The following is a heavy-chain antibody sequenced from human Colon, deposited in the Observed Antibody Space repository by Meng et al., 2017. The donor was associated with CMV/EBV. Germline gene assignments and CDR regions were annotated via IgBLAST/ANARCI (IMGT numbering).Heavy chain of an antibody. CDR3: AGCPIEYYTSSDF. V-gene: IGHV4-39*01. CDR2: IDYTGST. CDR1: GGSINSRNHY. J-gene: IGHJ1*01. Sequence: GSLRLSCSVSGGSINSRNHYWGWIRQPPGKGLEWLGSIDYTGSTYYNPSLKGRVTLSADMSENRFSLKIRPVTAADTAMYFCAGCPIEYYTSSDFWGQGTLVTVSS. D-gene: IGHD6-6*01.